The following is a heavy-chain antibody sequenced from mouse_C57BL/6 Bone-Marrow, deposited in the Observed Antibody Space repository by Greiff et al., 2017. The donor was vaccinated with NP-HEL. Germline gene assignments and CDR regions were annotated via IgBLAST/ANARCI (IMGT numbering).Heavy chain of an antibody. D-gene: IGHD1-1*01. CDR1: GYTFTSYW. CDR3: TNYYGSQYDFDY. CDR2: IYPGSSDT. Sequence: VQLQQSGTELARPGASVKMSCKTSGYTFTSYWMHWVNQRPGQGLEWIGAIYPGSSDTSYNQKFKGKAKLTAVTSASTAYMELSSLTNEDSAVYYCTNYYGSQYDFDYWGQGTTLTVSS. J-gene: IGHJ2*01. V-gene: IGHV1-5*01.